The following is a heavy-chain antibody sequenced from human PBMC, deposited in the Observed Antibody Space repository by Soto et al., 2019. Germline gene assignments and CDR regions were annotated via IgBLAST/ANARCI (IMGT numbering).Heavy chain of an antibody. J-gene: IGHJ6*03. V-gene: IGHV3-23*01. D-gene: IGHD3-3*01. CDR1: GFTFSSHA. CDR2: VDGSGYDT. Sequence: GGSLRLSCAASGFTFSSHAMGWLRQTPGTGPEWVAFVDGSGYDTSYADSVKGRFTISRDNSKNTLYLQMNSLRAEDTAVYYCAKVALEWLPFYYYYYYMDVWGKGTTVTVSS. CDR3: AKVALEWLPFYYYYYYMDV.